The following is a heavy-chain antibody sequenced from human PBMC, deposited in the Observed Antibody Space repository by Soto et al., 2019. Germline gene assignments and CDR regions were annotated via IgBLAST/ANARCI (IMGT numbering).Heavy chain of an antibody. CDR3: ARAAYSSGWYFDY. J-gene: IGHJ4*02. CDR2: ISAYNGNT. V-gene: IGHV1-18*01. Sequence: QVQLVQSGAEVKKPGASVKVSCKASGYTFTSYGISWVRQAPGQGLEWMGWISAYNGNTNYAQKLQGRVTGTTDTSPSTAYMDLRSLRSDDTAVYYCARAAYSSGWYFDYWGQGTLVTVSS. CDR1: GYTFTSYG. D-gene: IGHD6-19*01.